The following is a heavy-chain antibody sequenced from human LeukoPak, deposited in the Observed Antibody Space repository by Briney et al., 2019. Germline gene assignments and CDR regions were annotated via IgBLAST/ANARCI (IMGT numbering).Heavy chain of an antibody. CDR2: MSGRGDTS. Sequence: GGSLRLSRAASGFTFGTHAMTWVRQAPGKGLEWVSGMSGRGDTSYYADSVKGRFTISRDNSKNTLFLQMNSLRAEDTAVYYCAKLAGIRGWFVYYFDYWGQGTLVTVS. J-gene: IGHJ4*02. D-gene: IGHD6-19*01. V-gene: IGHV3-23*01. CDR3: AKLAGIRGWFVYYFDY. CDR1: GFTFGTHA.